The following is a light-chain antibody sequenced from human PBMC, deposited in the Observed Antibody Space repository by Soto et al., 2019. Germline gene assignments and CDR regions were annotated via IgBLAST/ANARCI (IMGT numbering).Light chain of an antibody. Sequence: ETVMTQSPATLSVSPGERATLSCRASQSVSSDLAWYQQKPGQAPRLLIYHTSTRATGIPARFSGSGSGTEFSLSITSLQSEDFAVYYCQQYKNGVTFGQGTRLEMK. J-gene: IGKJ5*01. V-gene: IGKV3-15*01. CDR1: QSVSSD. CDR3: QQYKNGVT. CDR2: HTS.